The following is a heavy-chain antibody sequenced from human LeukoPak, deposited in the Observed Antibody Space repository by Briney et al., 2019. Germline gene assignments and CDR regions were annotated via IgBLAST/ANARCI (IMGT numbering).Heavy chain of an antibody. CDR2: ISAYNGNT. CDR1: GYTFTSYG. Sequence: WASVKVSCKASGYTFTSYGISWVRQAPGQGLEWMGWISAYNGNTNYAQKLQGRVTMTTDTSTSTAYMELRSLRSDDTAVYYCARPLIPIVVVPAANWGAFDIWGQGTMVTVSS. V-gene: IGHV1-18*01. CDR3: ARPLIPIVVVPAANWGAFDI. D-gene: IGHD2-2*01. J-gene: IGHJ3*02.